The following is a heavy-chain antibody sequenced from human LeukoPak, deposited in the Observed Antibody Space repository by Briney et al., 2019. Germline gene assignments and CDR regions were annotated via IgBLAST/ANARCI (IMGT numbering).Heavy chain of an antibody. Sequence: GESLKISCKGSGYSFTSYWIGWVRQMPGKGLEWMGIIYPGDSDTRYSPSFQGQVTISADKFISTAYLQWSSLKASDTATYYCARHEQDSSGYYPRHAFDIWGQGTMVTVSS. CDR3: ARHEQDSSGYYPRHAFDI. J-gene: IGHJ3*02. CDR2: IYPGDSDT. CDR1: GYSFTSYW. V-gene: IGHV5-51*01. D-gene: IGHD3-22*01.